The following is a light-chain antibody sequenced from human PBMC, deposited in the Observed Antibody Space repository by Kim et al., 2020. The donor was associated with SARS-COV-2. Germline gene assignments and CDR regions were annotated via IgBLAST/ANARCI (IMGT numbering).Light chain of an antibody. CDR1: SDDSGYFSL. Sequence: QSITVSCTGTSDDSGYFSLVSWYQQYPDKAPKLIIYEFNKRPSGISNRFSGSNSGSTASLTISGLQAEYEADYYCCSVAGVVTADVFGTGTKVTVL. CDR3: CSVAGVVTADV. CDR2: EFN. J-gene: IGLJ1*01. V-gene: IGLV2-23*02.